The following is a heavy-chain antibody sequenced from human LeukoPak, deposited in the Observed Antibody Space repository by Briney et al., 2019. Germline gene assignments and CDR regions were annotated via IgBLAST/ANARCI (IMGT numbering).Heavy chain of an antibody. J-gene: IGHJ4*02. CDR1: RITFRNAW. Sequence: RPGGSLRLSCAVSRITFRNAWMSWVRQAPGKGLEWVARIRSKTEGETKEYAASVKGRFTISRDDSRSRLYLQMNSLKTEDTAVYYCATGVVTGTSRWGQGTLVTVSS. D-gene: IGHD1-1*01. CDR3: ATGVVTGTSR. V-gene: IGHV3-15*01. CDR2: IRSKTEGETK.